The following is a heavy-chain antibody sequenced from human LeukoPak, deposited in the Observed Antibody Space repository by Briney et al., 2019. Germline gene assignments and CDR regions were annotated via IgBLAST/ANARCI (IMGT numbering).Heavy chain of an antibody. CDR3: ARVGPDGYTGGVDY. V-gene: IGHV1-69*05. J-gene: IGHJ4*02. CDR1: GGTFSSYA. Sequence: SVKVSCKASGGTFSSYAISWVRQAPGQGLEWMGRIIPIFGTANYAQKCQGRVTITTDESTSTAYMELSSLRSEDTAVYYCARVGPDGYTGGVDYWGQGTLVTVSS. D-gene: IGHD5-24*01. CDR2: IIPIFGTA.